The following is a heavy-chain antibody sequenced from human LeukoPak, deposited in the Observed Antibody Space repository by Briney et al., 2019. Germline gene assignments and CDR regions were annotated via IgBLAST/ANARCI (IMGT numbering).Heavy chain of an antibody. CDR2: INPNSGGT. D-gene: IGHD3-3*01. CDR3: ARDYDFWSGYPKYYFDY. V-gene: IGHV1-2*02. Sequence: ASVKVSCKASGYTFTGYYMHWVRRAPGQGLEWMGWINPNSGGTNYAQKFQGRVTMTRDTSISTAYMELSRLRSDDTAVYYCARDYDFWSGYPKYYFDYWGQGTLVTVSS. CDR1: GYTFTGYY. J-gene: IGHJ4*02.